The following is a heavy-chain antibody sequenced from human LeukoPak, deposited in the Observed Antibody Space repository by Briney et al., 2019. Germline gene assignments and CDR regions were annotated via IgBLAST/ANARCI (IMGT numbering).Heavy chain of an antibody. CDR2: INVGGRT. Sequence: GGSLRLSCAASGFTFRDYVMTWVRQAPGKGLEWVSTINVGGRTDYADSVKGRFTISRDNSNNTLYLQMSSLRAEDTAVYYCTRKSGHAYGMDVWGQGTTVTVSS. CDR1: GFTFRDYV. CDR3: TRKSGHAYGMDV. D-gene: IGHD7-27*01. V-gene: IGHV3-23*01. J-gene: IGHJ6*02.